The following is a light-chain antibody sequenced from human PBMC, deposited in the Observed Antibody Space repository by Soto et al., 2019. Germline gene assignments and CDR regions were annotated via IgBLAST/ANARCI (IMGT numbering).Light chain of an antibody. CDR3: HQYYSPPYT. CDR2: WAS. Sequence: DIVMTQSPDSLAVSLGERATIKCKSSESILYSSNNKNQLAWYQQKPGQPPKLLFYWASTRESGVPDRFSGSESGTDFTLTISSLQAEDVAVYYCHQYYSPPYTFGQGTKLEI. J-gene: IGKJ2*01. V-gene: IGKV4-1*01. CDR1: ESILYSSNNKNQ.